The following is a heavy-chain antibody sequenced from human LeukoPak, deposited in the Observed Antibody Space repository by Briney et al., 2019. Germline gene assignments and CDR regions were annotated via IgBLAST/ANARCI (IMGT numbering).Heavy chain of an antibody. CDR1: GFTFSNAW. Sequence: GGSLRLSCAASGFTFSNAWMTWVRQAPWKGLEWVGRIKSKTGGGTTEYATPVKGRFTISRDDSKNTLYLQMNSLKTEDTAVYYCTSSWDTTYYFDYWGQGTLVTVSS. D-gene: IGHD6-13*01. J-gene: IGHJ4*02. V-gene: IGHV3-15*01. CDR2: IKSKTGGGTT. CDR3: TSSWDTTYYFDY.